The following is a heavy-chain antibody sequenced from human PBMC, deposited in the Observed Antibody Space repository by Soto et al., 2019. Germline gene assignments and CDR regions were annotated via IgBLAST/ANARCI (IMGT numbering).Heavy chain of an antibody. V-gene: IGHV4-59*01. CDR2: IYYSGHT. D-gene: IGHD5-18*01. J-gene: IGHJ4*02. CDR1: GGSLSDFF. Sequence: SENLSLTCTVSGGSLSDFFWSWIRQPPGKGLEWIGYIYYSGHTNYNPSLKSRVTISVDTSKNQFSLNLSSVAAADTAVYYCARVPRGSSYGYFDSWGQGTLVTVSS. CDR3: ARVPRGSSYGYFDS.